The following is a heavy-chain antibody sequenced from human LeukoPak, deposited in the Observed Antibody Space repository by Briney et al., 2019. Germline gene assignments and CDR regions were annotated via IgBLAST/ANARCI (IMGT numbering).Heavy chain of an antibody. CDR3: ARDRITRRNLPGYYYYGMDV. CDR1: GDTFSSYA. D-gene: IGHD1-20*01. Sequence: ASVKVSCKASGDTFSSYAISWVRRAPGQGLEWMGRIIPILGIANYARKFQGRVTITADKSTSTAYMELSSLRSEDTAVYYCARDRITRRNLPGYYYYGMDVWGQGTTVTVSS. CDR2: IIPILGIA. V-gene: IGHV1-69*04. J-gene: IGHJ6*02.